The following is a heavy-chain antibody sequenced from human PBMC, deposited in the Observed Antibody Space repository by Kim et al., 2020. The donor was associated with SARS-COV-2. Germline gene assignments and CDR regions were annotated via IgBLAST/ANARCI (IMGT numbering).Heavy chain of an antibody. J-gene: IGHJ4*02. CDR3: ANIYDISGLPTDY. CDR1: GFTFSSYG. D-gene: IGHD3-22*01. V-gene: IGHV3-30*18. Sequence: GGSLRLSCAASGFTFSSYGMHWVRQAPGKGLEWVAVISYDGSNKYYADSVKGRFTISRDNSKNTLYLQMNSLRAEDTAVYYCANIYDISGLPTDYWGQGTLVTVSS. CDR2: ISYDGSNK.